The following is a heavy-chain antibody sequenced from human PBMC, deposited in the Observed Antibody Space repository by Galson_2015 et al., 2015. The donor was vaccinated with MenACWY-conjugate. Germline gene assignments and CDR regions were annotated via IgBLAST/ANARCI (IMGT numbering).Heavy chain of an antibody. D-gene: IGHD1-26*01. Sequence: QSGAEVKKPGESLTISCKASGYNFITYWLGWVRQAPGKGLEWVGLISPIDSKTRYSPAFEGRVSIAADNSITTAYLQWNTLQASDTAMYYCARHPPGGRGMDVWGQGTTVTVSS. CDR2: ISPIDSKT. CDR3: ARHPPGGRGMDV. J-gene: IGHJ6*02. CDR1: GYNFITYW. V-gene: IGHV5-51*01.